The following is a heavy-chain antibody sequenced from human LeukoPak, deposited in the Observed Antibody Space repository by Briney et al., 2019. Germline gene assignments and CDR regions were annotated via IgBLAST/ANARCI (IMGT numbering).Heavy chain of an antibody. D-gene: IGHD3-22*01. Sequence: SETLSLTCTVSGGSISRYYWSWIRQPPGKGLEWIGYIYYDGTTNYNPSLKSRVTISLDTSKNQFSLKLSSVTAADTAVYYCARRLSSGFDWGQGTLVTVSS. V-gene: IGHV4-59*08. J-gene: IGHJ4*02. CDR3: ARRLSSGFD. CDR2: IYYDGTT. CDR1: GGSISRYY.